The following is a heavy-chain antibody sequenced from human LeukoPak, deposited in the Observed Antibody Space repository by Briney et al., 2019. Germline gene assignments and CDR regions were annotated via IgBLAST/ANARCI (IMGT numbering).Heavy chain of an antibody. J-gene: IGHJ3*02. CDR3: ATPVMVNDAFDI. Sequence: SETLSLTCTVSGGSISSSSYYWGWIRQPPGKGLEWIGSIYYSGSTYYNPSLKSRVTISADTSKNQFSLKLSSVTAADTAVYCGATPVMVNDAFDIWGEGTMVTVSS. V-gene: IGHV4-39*01. D-gene: IGHD5-18*01. CDR2: IYYSGST. CDR1: GGSISSSSYY.